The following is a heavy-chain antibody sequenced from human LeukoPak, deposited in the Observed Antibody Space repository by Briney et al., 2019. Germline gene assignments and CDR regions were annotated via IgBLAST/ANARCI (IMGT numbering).Heavy chain of an antibody. D-gene: IGHD6-13*01. CDR2: ISAYNGNT. Sequence: GASVKVSCKASGYTFTSYGISWVRQAPGQGLEWMGWISAYNGNTNYAQKLQGRVTMTTDTSTSTTYMELRSLRSDDTAVYYCARMAEVRIAAAQYYFDYWGQGTLVTVSS. J-gene: IGHJ4*02. CDR1: GYTFTSYG. V-gene: IGHV1-18*01. CDR3: ARMAEVRIAAAQYYFDY.